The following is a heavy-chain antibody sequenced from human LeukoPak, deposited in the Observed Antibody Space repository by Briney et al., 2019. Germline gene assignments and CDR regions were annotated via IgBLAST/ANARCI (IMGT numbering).Heavy chain of an antibody. Sequence: GGSLRLSCAASGFTFNSYGMHWVRQAPGKGLEWVAVISYDGSNKYYADSVKGRFTISRDNSKNTLYLQMNSLRAEDTAVYYCAKWYHDILTGYYDYWGQGTLVTVSS. CDR2: ISYDGSNK. V-gene: IGHV3-30*18. D-gene: IGHD3-9*01. J-gene: IGHJ4*02. CDR3: AKWYHDILTGYYDY. CDR1: GFTFNSYG.